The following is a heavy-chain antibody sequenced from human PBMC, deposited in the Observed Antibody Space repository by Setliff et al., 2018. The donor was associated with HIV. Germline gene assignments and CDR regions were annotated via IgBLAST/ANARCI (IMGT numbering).Heavy chain of an antibody. CDR3: ARVPVAGANWFDP. CDR2: VSQSGST. CDR1: GVSINRTDHY. D-gene: IGHD2-21*01. Sequence: SETLSLTCSVSGVSINRTDHYWGWIRQSPGRRLEWIGSVSQSGSTYYNPSLKSRITISVDRSKNLFSLKLISVTAADQCIYYCARVPVAGANWFDPWGRGTLVTVSS. V-gene: IGHV4-39*01. J-gene: IGHJ5*02.